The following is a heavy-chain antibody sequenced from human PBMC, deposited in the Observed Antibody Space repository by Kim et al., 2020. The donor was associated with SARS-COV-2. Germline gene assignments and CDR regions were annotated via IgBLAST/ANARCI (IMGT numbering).Heavy chain of an antibody. V-gene: IGHV3-7*01. D-gene: IGHD2-21*02. CDR3: TRERVTEKSHFDY. J-gene: IGHJ4*02. CDR2: IKEDGTET. CDR1: GFTFSRFW. Sequence: GGSLRLSCAASGFTFSRFWMSWVRQAPGKGLEWVANIKEDGTETYYVDAVEGRFTISRDNARNALFLQMNSLRAEDTAVYYCTRERVTEKSHFDYWGQSTLVSVSS.